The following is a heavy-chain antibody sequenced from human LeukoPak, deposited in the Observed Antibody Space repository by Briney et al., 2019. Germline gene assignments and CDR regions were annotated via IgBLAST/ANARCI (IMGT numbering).Heavy chain of an antibody. CDR3: ARENPSGYYNRPIDY. Sequence: SHTLSLTCAVSGVSISNYNSSWIRKPPGKGLEWIGDVYYSGSIKYNPSLKSRVTMSVDTSKNQFSLKLSSVTAADTAIYYCARENPSGYYNRPIDYWGQGTLVTVSS. CDR1: GVSISNYN. D-gene: IGHD3-22*01. J-gene: IGHJ4*02. V-gene: IGHV4-59*01. CDR2: VYYSGSI.